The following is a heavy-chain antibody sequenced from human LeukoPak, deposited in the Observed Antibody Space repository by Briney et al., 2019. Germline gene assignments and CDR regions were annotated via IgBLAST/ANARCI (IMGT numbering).Heavy chain of an antibody. D-gene: IGHD3-22*01. CDR3: AGYDSSGYGYY. J-gene: IGHJ4*02. V-gene: IGHV4-59*01. CDR2: IYYSGST. Sequence: LETLSLTCTVSGGSISSYYWSWIRQPPGKGLEWIGYIYYSGSTNYNPSLKSRVTISVDTSKNQFSLKLSSVTAADTAMYYCAGYDSSGYGYYWGQGTLVTVSS. CDR1: GGSISSYY.